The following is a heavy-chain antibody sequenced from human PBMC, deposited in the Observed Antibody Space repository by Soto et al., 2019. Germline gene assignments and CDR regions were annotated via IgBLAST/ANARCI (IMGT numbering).Heavy chain of an antibody. V-gene: IGHV4-39*01. D-gene: IGHD1-1*01. CDR3: ARSTTGTTGPSALRY. CDR1: GGSISSSSYY. J-gene: IGHJ4*02. CDR2: IYYSGST. Sequence: SETLCLTCTVSGGSISSSSYYWGWIRQPPGKGLEWIGSIYYSGSTYYNPSLKSRVTISVDTSKNQFSLKLSSVTAADTAVYYCARSTTGTTGPSALRYWGQGTLVTVSS.